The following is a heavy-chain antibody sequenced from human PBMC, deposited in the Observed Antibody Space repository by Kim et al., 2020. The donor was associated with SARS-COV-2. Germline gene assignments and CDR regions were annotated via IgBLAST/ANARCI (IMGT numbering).Heavy chain of an antibody. CDR3: EIAVAGTRFDY. Sequence: AIYGQKFQGRVTITADESTSTAYMELSSLSSEDTAVYYCEIAVAGTRFDYWGQGTLVTVSS. CDR2: A. J-gene: IGHJ4*02. D-gene: IGHD6-19*01. V-gene: IGHV1-69*01.